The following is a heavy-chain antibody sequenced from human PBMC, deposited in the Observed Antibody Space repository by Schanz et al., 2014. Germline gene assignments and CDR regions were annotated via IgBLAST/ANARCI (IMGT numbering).Heavy chain of an antibody. CDR2: LTGSGGGT. J-gene: IGHJ4*02. V-gene: IGHV3-23*01. CDR3: AKDLAAVGVFDY. CDR1: GFTFSTYA. D-gene: IGHD6-13*01. Sequence: EVQLLESGGALVQPGGSLRLSCSASGFTFSTYAMSWVRQAPGKGPEWVSSLTGSGGGTYYADSVRGRFAISRDNSKNTLYLEMNSLRAEDTAIYYCAKDLAAVGVFDYWGQGSLVTVSP.